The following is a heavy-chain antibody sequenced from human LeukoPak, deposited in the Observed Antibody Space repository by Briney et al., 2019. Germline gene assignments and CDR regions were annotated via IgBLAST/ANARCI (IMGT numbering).Heavy chain of an antibody. V-gene: IGHV3-30-3*01. J-gene: IGHJ4*02. CDR1: GFTFSSYA. CDR3: ARDLFPEDTAMVNGY. D-gene: IGHD5-18*01. CDR2: ISYDGSNK. Sequence: PGGSLRLSCAASGFTFSSYAMHWVRQAPGKGLEWVAVISYDGSNKYYADSVKGRFTISRDNSKNTLYLQMNSLRAEDTAVYYCARDLFPEDTAMVNGYWGQGTLVTVSS.